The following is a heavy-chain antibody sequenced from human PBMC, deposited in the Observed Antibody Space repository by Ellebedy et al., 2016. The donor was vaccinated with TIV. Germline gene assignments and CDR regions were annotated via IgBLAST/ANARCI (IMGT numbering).Heavy chain of an antibody. CDR1: GFTFSSHA. CDR2: ISYTGGSQ. Sequence: GESLKISCAVSGFTFSSHAMHWVRQAPGKGLEWVATISYTGGSQNYADSVKGRLTISRDNSKDTLYLQMTSLRSEDTAVYYCARDRAEYSSSSYWFDPWGQGTLVTVSS. CDR3: ARDRAEYSSSSYWFDP. D-gene: IGHD6-6*01. V-gene: IGHV3-30-3*01. J-gene: IGHJ5*02.